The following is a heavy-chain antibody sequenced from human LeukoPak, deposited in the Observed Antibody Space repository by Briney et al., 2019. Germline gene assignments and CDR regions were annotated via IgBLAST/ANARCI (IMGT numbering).Heavy chain of an antibody. D-gene: IGHD2-21*02. J-gene: IGHJ2*01. Sequence: SETLSLTCAVYGGSFSGYYWSWIRQPPGKGLEWIVEINHSGSTNYNPSLKSRVTISVDTSKNQFSLKLSSVTAADTAVYYCARVLVKHIVVVTPRNCYFDLWGRGTLVTVSS. CDR3: ARVLVKHIVVVTPRNCYFDL. CDR2: INHSGST. CDR1: GGSFSGYY. V-gene: IGHV4-34*01.